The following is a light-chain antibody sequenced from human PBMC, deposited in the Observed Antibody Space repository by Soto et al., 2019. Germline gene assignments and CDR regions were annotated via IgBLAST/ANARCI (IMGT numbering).Light chain of an antibody. Sequence: QSVLTQPPSASGTPGQRVTISCSGSISNIGSNYVYWYQQLPGTAPKLLIYRNNQRPSGVPDRFSGSKSGTSASLAISGLRSEDVTDYYCAAWDDSLRGPVFGGGTQLTVL. CDR1: ISNIGSNY. J-gene: IGLJ7*01. CDR2: RNN. CDR3: AAWDDSLRGPV. V-gene: IGLV1-47*01.